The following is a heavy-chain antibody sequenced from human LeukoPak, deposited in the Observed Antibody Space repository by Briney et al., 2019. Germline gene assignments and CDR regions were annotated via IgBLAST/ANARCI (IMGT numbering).Heavy chain of an antibody. CDR1: GFTFDDYG. D-gene: IGHD3-3*01. CDR3: TTVFAESYYYYMDV. J-gene: IGHJ6*03. V-gene: IGHV3-20*04. CDR2: INWNGGST. Sequence: GGSLRLSCAASGFTFDDYGMSWVRQAPGKGLEWVSGINWNGGSTGYADSVKGRFTISRDNAKNSLYLQMNSLRAEDTALYYCTTVFAESYYYYMDVWGKGTTVTVSS.